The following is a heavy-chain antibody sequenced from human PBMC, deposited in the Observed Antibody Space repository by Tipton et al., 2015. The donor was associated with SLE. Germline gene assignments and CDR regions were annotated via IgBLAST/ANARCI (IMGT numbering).Heavy chain of an antibody. V-gene: IGHV4-38-2*01. CDR1: GYSISSGYY. J-gene: IGHJ6*02. Sequence: TLSLTCAVSGYSISSGYYWGWIRQPPGKGLEWIGSIYHSGSTYYNPSLKSRVTISVDTSKNQFSLKLSSVTAADTAVYYCARSVPYYYYGMDVWGQGTTATVSS. CDR2: IYHSGST. CDR3: ARSVPYYYYGMDV.